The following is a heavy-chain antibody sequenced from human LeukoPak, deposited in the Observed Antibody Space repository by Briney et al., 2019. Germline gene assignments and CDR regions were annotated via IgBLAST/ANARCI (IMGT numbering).Heavy chain of an antibody. CDR2: IYHSGST. V-gene: IGHV4-38-2*02. CDR1: GYSISSGYY. Sequence: SETLSLTCAVSGYSISSGYYWGWIRQPPGKGLEWIGSIYHSGSTYYNPSLKSRVTISVDTSKNQFSLKLSSVTAADTAVYYCARDGSGSSGGYFDYWGQGTLVTVSS. J-gene: IGHJ4*02. D-gene: IGHD1-26*01. CDR3: ARDGSGSSGGYFDY.